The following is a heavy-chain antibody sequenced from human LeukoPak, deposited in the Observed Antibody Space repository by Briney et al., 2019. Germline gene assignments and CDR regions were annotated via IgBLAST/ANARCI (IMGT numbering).Heavy chain of an antibody. CDR2: ISAYNGNT. J-gene: IGHJ6*03. V-gene: IGHV1-18*01. D-gene: IGHD3-9*01. CDR3: ARHALTGYYNVISYYYYMDV. Sequence: ASVKVSCKASGYTFTSYGISWVRQAPGQGLEWMGWISAYNGNTNYAQKLQGRVTMTTDTSTSTAYMELRSVRSDDTAVYYCARHALTGYYNVISYYYYMDVWGKGTTVTVSS. CDR1: GYTFTSYG.